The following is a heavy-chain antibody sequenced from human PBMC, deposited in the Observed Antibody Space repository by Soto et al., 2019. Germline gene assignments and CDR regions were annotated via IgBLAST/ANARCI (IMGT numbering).Heavy chain of an antibody. CDR3: ARRQPQYDGIDV. CDR2: INAGNGNT. Sequence: QVQLVQSGAEVKKPGASVKVSCKASGYTFTSYAMHWVRQAPGQRLEWMGWINAGNGNTKYSQKFQGRVTITRDTSASTAYMELSSLRSEDTAVYYCARRQPQYDGIDVWGQGTTVTVSS. D-gene: IGHD6-13*01. CDR1: GYTFTSYA. V-gene: IGHV1-3*01. J-gene: IGHJ6*02.